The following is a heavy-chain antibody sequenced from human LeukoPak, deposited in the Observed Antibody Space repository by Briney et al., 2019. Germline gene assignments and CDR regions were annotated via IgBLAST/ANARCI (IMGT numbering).Heavy chain of an antibody. CDR2: INPNSGGT. V-gene: IGHV1-2*02. CDR3: ARPYVWGSFLNY. Sequence: VASVKVSCKAPGYTFTGYYMHWVRQAPGQGLEWMGWINPNSGGTNYAQKFQGRVTMTRGTSISTAYMELSRLRSDDTAVYYCARPYVWGSFLNYWGQGTLVTVSS. J-gene: IGHJ4*02. CDR1: GYTFTGYY. D-gene: IGHD3-16*01.